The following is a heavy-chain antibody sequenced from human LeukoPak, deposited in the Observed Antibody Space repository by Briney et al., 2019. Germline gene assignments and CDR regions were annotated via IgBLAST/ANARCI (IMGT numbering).Heavy chain of an antibody. J-gene: IGHJ4*02. V-gene: IGHV1-24*01. CDR1: GYTLTELS. D-gene: IGHD3-22*01. CDR2: FDPEDGET. CDR3: ATVWDSSGYYVFDY. Sequence: ASVKVSCKVSGYTLTELSMHWVRQAPGKGLEWMGGFDPEDGETIYAQKFQGRVTMTEDTSTDTAYMELSSLRSEDTAVYYCATVWDSSGYYVFDYWGQGTLVTVSS.